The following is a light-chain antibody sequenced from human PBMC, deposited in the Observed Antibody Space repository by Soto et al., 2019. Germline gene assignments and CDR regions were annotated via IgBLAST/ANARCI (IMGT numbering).Light chain of an antibody. V-gene: IGLV4-69*01. CDR3: QTWGSGIVV. CDR1: SGHSNYA. Sequence: QPVLTQSPSASASLGASVKLTCTLSSGHSNYAIAWHQQQPEKGPRYLMKLNSDGSHSKGDGIPDRFSGSSSGAERYLTISSLQSEDEADYYCQTWGSGIVVFGGGTKSPS. CDR2: LNSDGSH. J-gene: IGLJ2*01.